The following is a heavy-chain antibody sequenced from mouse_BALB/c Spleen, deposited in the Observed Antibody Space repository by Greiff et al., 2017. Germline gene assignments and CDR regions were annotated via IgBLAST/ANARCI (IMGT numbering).Heavy chain of an antibody. CDR1: GFTFSDYY. Sequence: DVKLVESGGGLVKPGGSLKLSCAASGFTFSDYYMYWVRQTPEKRLEWVATISDGGSYTYYPDSVKGRFTISRDNAKNNLYLQMSSLKSEDTAMYYCAREEFDYWGQGTTLTVSS. J-gene: IGHJ2*01. CDR2: ISDGGSYT. CDR3: AREEFDY. V-gene: IGHV5-4*02.